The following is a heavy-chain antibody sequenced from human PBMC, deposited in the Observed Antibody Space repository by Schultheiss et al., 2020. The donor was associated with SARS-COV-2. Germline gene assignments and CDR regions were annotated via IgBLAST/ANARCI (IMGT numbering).Heavy chain of an antibody. J-gene: IGHJ4*02. CDR1: GFTFSDYY. V-gene: IGHV3-33*08. CDR2: IWYDGSNK. D-gene: IGHD3-22*01. CDR3: ARDHYDSSGWAIL. Sequence: GGSLRLSCAASGFTFSDYYMSWILQAPGKGLEWVAVIWYDGSNKYYADSVKGRFTISRDNSKNTLYLQMNSLRAEDTAVYYCARDHYDSSGWAILWGQGTLVTVSS.